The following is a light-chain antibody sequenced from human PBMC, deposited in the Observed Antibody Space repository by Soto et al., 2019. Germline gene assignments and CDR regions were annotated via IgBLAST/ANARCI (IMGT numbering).Light chain of an antibody. V-gene: IGKV3-15*01. CDR1: QSVSSN. J-gene: IGKJ1*01. Sequence: EVVMTQSPATLSVSPGERATLSCRASQSVSSNLAWYQQKPGQAPRLLMYGASTRSTGIPDRFSGSGSGRQFTLTISGLQSEDCAVYYCQQRNNWPPWTFGEGTKVEIK. CDR3: QQRNNWPPWT. CDR2: GAS.